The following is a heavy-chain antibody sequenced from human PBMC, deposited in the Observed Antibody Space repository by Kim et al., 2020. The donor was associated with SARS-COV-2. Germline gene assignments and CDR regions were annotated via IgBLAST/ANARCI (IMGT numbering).Heavy chain of an antibody. CDR1: GFTFSSFA. J-gene: IGHJ6*02. CDR2: ITGSGGVT. CDR3: AKDQDSYYYYALDV. V-gene: IGHV3-23*01. Sequence: GVSLRLSCAASGFTFSSFAMNWVRLAPGKGLEWVSTITGSGGVTYYADSVKGRFTISRDNSKNTLDLHMNSLGADDTAIYYCAKDQDSYYYYALDVWGQG.